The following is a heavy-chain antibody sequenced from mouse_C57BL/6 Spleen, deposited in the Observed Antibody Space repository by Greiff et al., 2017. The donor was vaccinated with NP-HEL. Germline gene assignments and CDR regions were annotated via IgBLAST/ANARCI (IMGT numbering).Heavy chain of an antibody. Sequence: ESGPGLVKPSQSLSLTCSVTGYSITSGYYWNWIRQFPGNKLEWMGYISYDGSNNYNPSLKNRISITRDTSKNQFFLKLNSVTTEDTATYYCARGTIYYYGPLDYWGQGTTLTVSS. CDR1: GYSITSGYY. J-gene: IGHJ2*01. V-gene: IGHV3-6*01. CDR2: ISYDGSN. CDR3: ARGTIYYYGPLDY. D-gene: IGHD1-1*01.